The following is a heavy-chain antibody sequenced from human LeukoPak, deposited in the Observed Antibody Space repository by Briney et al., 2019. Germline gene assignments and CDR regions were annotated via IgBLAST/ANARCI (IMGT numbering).Heavy chain of an antibody. V-gene: IGHV3-23*01. CDR3: AKEYGSGSYAAFLFDY. CDR1: GFTFSTYG. Sequence: GGSLRLSCAASGFTFSTYGMTWVRQAPGKGLEWVSFISDSGGSTYYADSVKGRFTISRDNANNTLYLQMNSLTAEDTAVYYCAKEYGSGSYAAFLFDYWGQGTLVTVSS. D-gene: IGHD3-10*01. J-gene: IGHJ4*02. CDR2: ISDSGGST.